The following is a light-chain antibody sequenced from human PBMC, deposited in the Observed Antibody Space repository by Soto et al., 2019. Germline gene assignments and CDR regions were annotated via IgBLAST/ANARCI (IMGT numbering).Light chain of an antibody. J-gene: IGLJ2*01. CDR1: SSNIGVGYD. Sequence: QSVLTQPPSVSGAPGQRVSISCTGTSSNIGVGYDVYWYQHLPGTAPKLLIFGDINRPSGVPDRFSGSNSGTSASLAITRLLAEDEADYYCQSYDSSLSISVFGGGTKVTVL. CDR3: QSYDSSLSISV. V-gene: IGLV1-40*01. CDR2: GDI.